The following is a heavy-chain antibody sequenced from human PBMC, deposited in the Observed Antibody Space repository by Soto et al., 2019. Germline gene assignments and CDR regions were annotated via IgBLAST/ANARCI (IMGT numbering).Heavy chain of an antibody. Sequence: ASVKVSCKASGYTFTSYAMHWVRQAPGQRLEWMGWINAGNGNTKYSQKFQGRVTITRDTSASTVYMELSSLRSEDTAVYYCARDLGGSSWYLGILDYWGQGTLVTVSS. CDR2: INAGNGNT. V-gene: IGHV1-3*01. CDR1: GYTFTSYA. CDR3: ARDLGGSSWYLGILDY. D-gene: IGHD6-13*01. J-gene: IGHJ4*02.